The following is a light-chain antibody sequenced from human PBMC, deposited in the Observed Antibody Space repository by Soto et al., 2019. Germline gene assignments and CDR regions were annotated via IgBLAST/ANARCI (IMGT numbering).Light chain of an antibody. J-gene: IGKJ5*01. Sequence: DIQMTQSPSSLSGSLGDRVTITCRASRSVDLWLAWYQQKPGKAPNLLIYDASTLERGVPSRFSGTGSGTEFTLTISSLQPDDFATYYCQQYHRSSITFGQGTRLEIK. CDR2: DAS. V-gene: IGKV1-5*01. CDR3: QQYHRSSIT. CDR1: RSVDLW.